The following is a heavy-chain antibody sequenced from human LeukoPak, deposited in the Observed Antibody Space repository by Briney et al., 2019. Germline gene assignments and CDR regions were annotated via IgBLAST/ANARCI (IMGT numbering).Heavy chain of an antibody. V-gene: IGHV3-30*04. CDR1: GFTFSSYA. CDR2: ISYDGSNK. Sequence: GGSLRLSCAASGFTFSSYAMHWVRQAPGKGLEWVAVISYDGSNKYYADSVKGRFTISRDNSKNTLYLQMNSLRAEDTAVYYCARDQTIYSSSWYGNFQHWGQGTLVTVSS. CDR3: ARDQTIYSSSWYGNFQH. D-gene: IGHD6-13*01. J-gene: IGHJ1*01.